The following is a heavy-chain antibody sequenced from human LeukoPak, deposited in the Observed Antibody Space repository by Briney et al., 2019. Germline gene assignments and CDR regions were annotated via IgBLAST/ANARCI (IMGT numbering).Heavy chain of an antibody. D-gene: IGHD2/OR15-2a*01. CDR2: IYPGDSDT. J-gene: IGHJ4*02. CDR1: GYSFTSYW. CDR3: ARQYGNISPSGDYCDY. Sequence: GESLKISCKGSGYSFTSYWIGWVRQMSGKGLEWMGIIYPGDSDTRYGPSFQGQVTISADKSISTAYQQWSSLMALDTARDHCARQYGNISPSGDYCDYWGQGTLVTVSS. V-gene: IGHV5-51*01.